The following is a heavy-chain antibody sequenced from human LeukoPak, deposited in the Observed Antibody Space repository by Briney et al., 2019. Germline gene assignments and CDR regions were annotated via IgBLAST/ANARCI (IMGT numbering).Heavy chain of an antibody. CDR1: GFTFSSYA. J-gene: IGHJ4*02. V-gene: IGHV3-30-3*01. D-gene: IGHD6-19*01. CDR3: ARDIGIAVAGSDY. Sequence: GRSLRLSCAASGFTFSSYAMHWVRQAPGKGLEWVAVISYDGSNKYYADSMKGRFTISRDNSKNTLYLQMNSLRAEDTAVYYCARDIGIAVAGSDYWGQGTLVTVSS. CDR2: ISYDGSNK.